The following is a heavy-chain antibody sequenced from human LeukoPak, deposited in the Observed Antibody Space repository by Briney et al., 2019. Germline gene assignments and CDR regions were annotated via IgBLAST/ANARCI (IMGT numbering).Heavy chain of an antibody. CDR1: GFTFSSYS. Sequence: GGSLRLSCAASGFTFSSYSMNWGRQAPGKGLGWVSSISSSSSYIYYADSVKGRFTISRDNSKNTLYLQMNSLRAEDTAVYYCARSGDYYDSSGYYPAVRYFDYWGQGTLVTVSS. CDR2: ISSSSSYI. V-gene: IGHV3-21*04. CDR3: ARSGDYYDSSGYYPAVRYFDY. J-gene: IGHJ4*02. D-gene: IGHD3-22*01.